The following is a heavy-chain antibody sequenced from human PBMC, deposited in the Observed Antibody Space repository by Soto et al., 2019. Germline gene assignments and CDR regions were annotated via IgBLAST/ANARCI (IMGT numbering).Heavy chain of an antibody. Sequence: QVPLVQSGAEVKKPGSSVKVSCKASGGTFSSYTISWVRQAPGQGLEWMGRIIPIRGIANYAQKFQGRVTITADKSTSSAYRGVSSLSSEVTAVYYCAGDGRGGWMEAGAFDIWGQGTMVTVSS. CDR1: GGTFSSYT. D-gene: IGHD5-12*01. V-gene: IGHV1-69*08. CDR2: IIPIRGIA. J-gene: IGHJ3*02. CDR3: AGDGRGGWMEAGAFDI.